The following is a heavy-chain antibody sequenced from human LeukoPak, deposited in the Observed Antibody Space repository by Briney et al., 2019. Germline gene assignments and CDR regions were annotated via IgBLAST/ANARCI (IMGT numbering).Heavy chain of an antibody. J-gene: IGHJ4*02. CDR1: GYTFTGYY. V-gene: IGHV1-2*02. D-gene: IGHD3-22*01. CDR2: INPNSGGT. CDR3: ARSHYYYDSSGHIDY. Sequence: TSVKVSCKASGYTFTGYYMHWVRQAPGQGLEWMGWINPNSGGTNYAQKFQGRVTMTRDTSISTAYMELSRLRSDDTAVYYCARSHYYYDSSGHIDYWGQGTLVTVSS.